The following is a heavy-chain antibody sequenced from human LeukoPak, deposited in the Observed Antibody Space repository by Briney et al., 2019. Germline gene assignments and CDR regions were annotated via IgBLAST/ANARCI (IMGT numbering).Heavy chain of an antibody. CDR1: GGSFSGYL. CDR3: ARVGIAVASPFFDY. Sequence: PSETLSLTCGVYGGSFSGYLWNWIRQPPGKGLEWLGEINHSGSANYHPSLKSRVTISVDTSKNQVSLSLSSVTAADTAVYYCARVGIAVASPFFDYWGQGTLVTVSS. CDR2: INHSGSA. V-gene: IGHV4-34*01. D-gene: IGHD6-19*01. J-gene: IGHJ4*02.